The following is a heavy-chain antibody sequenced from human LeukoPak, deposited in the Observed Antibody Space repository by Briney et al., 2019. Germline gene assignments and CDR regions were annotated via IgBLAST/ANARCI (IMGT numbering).Heavy chain of an antibody. CDR2: ISAYNGST. J-gene: IGHJ6*02. D-gene: IGHD3-22*01. Sequence: ASVKVSCKASGYTFTSYGISWVRQAPGQGLEWMGWISAYNGSTNYAQKLQGRVTMTTDTSTSTAYMELRSLRSDDTAVYYCARSQSSGPPYYYYYGMDVWGQGTTVTVSS. V-gene: IGHV1-18*01. CDR1: GYTFTSYG. CDR3: ARSQSSGPPYYYYYGMDV.